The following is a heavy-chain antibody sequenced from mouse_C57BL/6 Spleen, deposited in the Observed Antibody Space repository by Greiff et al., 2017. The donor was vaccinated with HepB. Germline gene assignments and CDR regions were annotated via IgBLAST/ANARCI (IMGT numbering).Heavy chain of an antibody. V-gene: IGHV1-54*01. CDR1: GYAFTNYL. Sequence: QVQLQQSGAELVRPGTSVKVSCKASGYAFTNYLIEWVKQRPGQGLEWIGVINPGSGGTNYNEKFKGKATLTADKSSSTAYMQLSSLTSEDSAVYFCAREAQDYAMDCWGQGTSVTVSS. CDR2: INPGSGGT. J-gene: IGHJ4*01. CDR3: AREAQDYAMDC. D-gene: IGHD3-2*02.